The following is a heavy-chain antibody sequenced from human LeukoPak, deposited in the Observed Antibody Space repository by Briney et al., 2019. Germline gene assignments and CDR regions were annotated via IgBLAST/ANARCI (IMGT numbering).Heavy chain of an antibody. D-gene: IGHD5-24*01. J-gene: IGHJ4*02. CDR1: GYSFTSYW. V-gene: IGHV1-46*03. Sequence: GESLKISCKGSGYSFTSYWIGWVRQAPGQGLEWMGIINPSGGSTSYAQKFQGRVTMTRDTSTSTVYMYLSSLRSEDTAVYFCASGYNRDYWGQGTLVTVSS. CDR3: ASGYNRDY. CDR2: INPSGGST.